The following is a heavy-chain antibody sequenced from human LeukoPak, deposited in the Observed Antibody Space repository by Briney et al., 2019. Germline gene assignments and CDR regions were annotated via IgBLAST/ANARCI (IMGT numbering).Heavy chain of an antibody. D-gene: IGHD4-23*01. V-gene: IGHV5-51*01. CDR1: GYSFTSYW. Sequence: GESRKISCKGSGYSFTSYWIGWVRQMPGKGLGWMGIIYPGDSDTRYSPSVQGQVTISADKSISTAYLQWSSLKASDTAMYYCARHLGGNSVRPDYWGQGTLVTVSS. CDR3: ARHLGGNSVRPDY. J-gene: IGHJ4*02. CDR2: IYPGDSDT.